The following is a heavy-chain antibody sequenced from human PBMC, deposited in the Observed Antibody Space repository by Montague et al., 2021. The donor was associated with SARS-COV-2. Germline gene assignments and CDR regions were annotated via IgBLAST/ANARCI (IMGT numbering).Heavy chain of an antibody. CDR2: IYDGGAV. Sequence: SETLSLTCTVSGGSITGYYWSWLRRSPGKGLEWIAYIYDGGAVNYNPSLGGRVTILTDTSKNQLSLKVNSVTAADTAVYYCVRDHPYGGPRGAYDIWGQGTVVTVSS. CDR1: GGSITGYY. D-gene: IGHD4-23*01. J-gene: IGHJ3*02. CDR3: VRDHPYGGPRGAYDI. V-gene: IGHV4-59*01.